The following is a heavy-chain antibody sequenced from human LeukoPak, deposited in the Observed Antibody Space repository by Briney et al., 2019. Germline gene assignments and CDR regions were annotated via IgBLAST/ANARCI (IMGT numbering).Heavy chain of an antibody. CDR1: GYTFTGYY. Sequence: GASVKVSCKASGYTFTGYYMHWVRQAPGQGLEWMGWINPNSGGTNYAQKFQGRVTMTRDTSISTAYMELGRLRSDDTAVYYCARAGYSSGWFPDPWGQGTLVTVSS. J-gene: IGHJ5*02. CDR2: INPNSGGT. D-gene: IGHD6-19*01. V-gene: IGHV1-2*02. CDR3: ARAGYSSGWFPDP.